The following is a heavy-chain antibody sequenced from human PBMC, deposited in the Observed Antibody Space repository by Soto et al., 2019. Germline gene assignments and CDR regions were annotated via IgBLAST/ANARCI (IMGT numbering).Heavy chain of an antibody. D-gene: IGHD3-16*01. CDR2: INWIGGST. V-gene: IGHV3-20*04. Sequence: GGSLRLSCAASGFIFGGHAMSWVRQAPGKGLEWVSAINWIGGSTNYADSMKGRFTISRDNAKNSLYLQMSSLRAEDTALYYCARHGGTPDLYFDYWGQGTLVTVSS. CDR1: GFIFGGHA. J-gene: IGHJ4*02. CDR3: ARHGGTPDLYFDY.